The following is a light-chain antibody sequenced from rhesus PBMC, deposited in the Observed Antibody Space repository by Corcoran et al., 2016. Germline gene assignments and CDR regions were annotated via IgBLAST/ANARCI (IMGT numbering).Light chain of an antibody. CDR3: QQHHTYPYT. CDR2: AAS. V-gene: IGKV1-25*01. J-gene: IGKJ2*01. Sequence: DIQMTQSPSSLSASVGDRVTITCRASQGIDTYLVWYQQKPGKAPNLLIYAASPLQSGVPPRFSGSRSGTDFTLTITNLQPEDYGTYYCQQHHTYPYTFGQGTKVDVK. CDR1: QGIDTY.